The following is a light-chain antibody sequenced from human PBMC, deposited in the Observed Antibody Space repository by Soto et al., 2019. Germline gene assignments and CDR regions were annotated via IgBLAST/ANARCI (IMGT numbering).Light chain of an antibody. CDR2: ETS. Sequence: DIQMTQSPSSLSASVGDRVTISSRASQTSATFVNWYQQKSGSAPRLLIYETSALQRGVPSRFSGSGSGTHFVLSISDFQPEDSATYFCQQTYTNPQTFGQGTKVEIK. CDR3: QQTYTNPQT. V-gene: IGKV1-39*01. CDR1: QTSATF. J-gene: IGKJ1*01.